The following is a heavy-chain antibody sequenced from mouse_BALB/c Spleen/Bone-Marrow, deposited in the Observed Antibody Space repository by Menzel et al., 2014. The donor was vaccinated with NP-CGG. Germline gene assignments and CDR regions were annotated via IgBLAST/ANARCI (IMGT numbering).Heavy chain of an antibody. CDR3: ARNDNYGAWFAY. D-gene: IGHD2-1*01. CDR2: IDPPNGNT. V-gene: IGHV14-3*02. CDR1: GFNIKDTY. J-gene: IGHJ3*01. Sequence: EVKLQESGAELVKPGASVKLSCTASGFNIKDTYMHWVKQRPDQGLEWIGRIDPPNGNTKYDPKFQGRATITADTSSNTACLLLRSLTSEDTAVYYCARNDNYGAWFAYWGQGTLVTVSA.